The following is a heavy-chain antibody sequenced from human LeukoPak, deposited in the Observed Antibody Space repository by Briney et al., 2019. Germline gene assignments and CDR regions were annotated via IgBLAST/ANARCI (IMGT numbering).Heavy chain of an antibody. J-gene: IGHJ4*02. V-gene: IGHV3-9*01. Sequence: GGSLRLSCAASGFTFDDYAMHWVRQAPGKGLEWVSGIRWNSGSIGYADSVKGRFTISRDNAKNSLYLQMNSLRAEDTALYYCAKDRYLSSSWFDYWGQGTLVTVSS. CDR2: IRWNSGSI. CDR3: AKDRYLSSSWFDY. D-gene: IGHD6-13*01. CDR1: GFTFDDYA.